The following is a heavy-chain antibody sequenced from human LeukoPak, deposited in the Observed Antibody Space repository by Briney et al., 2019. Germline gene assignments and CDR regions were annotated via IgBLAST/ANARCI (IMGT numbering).Heavy chain of an antibody. Sequence: GGSLRLSCVASGFSFSYHGMNWVRLAPGKGLEWVSGVSPPGGGTYYADSVKGRFTISRDDSRNTLSLQMNSLRVEDTAVYYCARVGVFSSSWLLHWGQGTLVTVSS. CDR3: ARVGVFSSSWLLH. J-gene: IGHJ4*02. CDR2: VSPPGGGT. D-gene: IGHD6-13*01. V-gene: IGHV3-23*01. CDR1: GFSFSYHG.